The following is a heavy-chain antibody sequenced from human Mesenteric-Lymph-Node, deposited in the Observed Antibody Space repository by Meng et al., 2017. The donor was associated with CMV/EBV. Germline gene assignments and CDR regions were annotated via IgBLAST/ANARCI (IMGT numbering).Heavy chain of an antibody. Sequence: SETLSLTCTVSGDSISSGGYYWSWIRQPPGKGLEWIGEINHSGSTNYNPSLKSRVTISVDTSKNQFSLKLSSVTAADTAVYYCARGGRSGSYSRVWGQGTLVTVSS. J-gene: IGHJ4*02. D-gene: IGHD1-26*01. CDR2: INHSGST. CDR1: GDSISSGGYY. CDR3: ARGGRSGSYSRV. V-gene: IGHV4-39*07.